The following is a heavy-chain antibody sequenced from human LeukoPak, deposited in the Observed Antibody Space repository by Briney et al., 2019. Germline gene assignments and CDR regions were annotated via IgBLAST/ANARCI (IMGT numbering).Heavy chain of an antibody. CDR3: ARAYSYGPGVIDC. V-gene: IGHV4-59*01. D-gene: IGHD5-18*01. Sequence: SETLSLTCTVSGGSISSYYWSWIRQPPGKGLEWIGYISYSGSTNYNPSLKSRVTISVDTSKNQFSLKLSSVTAADTAVYYCARAYSYGPGVIDCWGQGTLVTVSS. CDR2: ISYSGST. CDR1: GGSISSYY. J-gene: IGHJ4*02.